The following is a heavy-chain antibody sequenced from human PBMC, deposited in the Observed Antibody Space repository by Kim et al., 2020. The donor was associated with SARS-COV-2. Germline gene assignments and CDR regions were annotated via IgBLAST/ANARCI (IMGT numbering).Heavy chain of an antibody. CDR1: GFTFSDYY. Sequence: GGSLRLSCAASGFTFSDYYMSWIRQAPGKGLEWVSYISTRDGTIYYADSVRGRFTISRDNAKNSLYLQMNSLRVEDTAVYYCASEISGSGVFDSWGQGTLVTVSS. CDR3: ASEISGSGVFDS. CDR2: ISTRDGTI. V-gene: IGHV3-11*04. D-gene: IGHD3-10*01. J-gene: IGHJ4*02.